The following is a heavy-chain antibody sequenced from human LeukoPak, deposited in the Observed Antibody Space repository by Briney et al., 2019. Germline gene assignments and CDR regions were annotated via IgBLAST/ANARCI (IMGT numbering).Heavy chain of an antibody. Sequence: PGASVKVSCKASGYTFTSYDINWVRQATGQGLEWMGWMNPNSGNTGYAQKFQGRVTMTRNTSISTAYMELSSLRSEDTAVYYCASSDYYDSSGSHPFDPWGQGTLVTVSS. D-gene: IGHD3-22*01. CDR1: GYTFTSYD. CDR3: ASSDYYDSSGSHPFDP. J-gene: IGHJ5*02. CDR2: MNPNSGNT. V-gene: IGHV1-8*01.